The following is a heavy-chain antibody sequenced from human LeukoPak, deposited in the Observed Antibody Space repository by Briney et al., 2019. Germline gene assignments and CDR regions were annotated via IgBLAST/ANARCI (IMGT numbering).Heavy chain of an antibody. J-gene: IGHJ5*02. CDR3: ARDRGTATTSWFDP. CDR2: IKQDGSEK. CDR1: GFTFSSYW. Sequence: GGSLRLSCAASGFTFSSYWMSWVRQAPGKGLEWVANIKQDGSEKYYVDSVKGRFTISRDNAKNSLYLQMNSLSAEDTAVYYCARDRGTATTSWFDPWGQGTLVTVSS. D-gene: IGHD5-18*01. V-gene: IGHV3-7*01.